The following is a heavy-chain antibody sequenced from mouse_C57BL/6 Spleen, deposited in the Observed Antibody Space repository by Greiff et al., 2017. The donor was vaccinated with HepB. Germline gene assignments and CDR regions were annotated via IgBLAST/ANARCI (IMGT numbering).Heavy chain of an antibody. CDR3: ARSDGYYGYFDY. J-gene: IGHJ2*01. CDR1: GYTFPNYW. CDR2: IYPGVGYT. Sequence: VQLQQSGAELVRPGTSVKMSCKASGYTFPNYWIGWAKQRPGHGLEWIGVIYPGVGYTNYNEKFKGKATLTADKSSSTAYMQFSSLPSEDSAIYYGARSDGYYGYFDYWGQGTTLTVSS. V-gene: IGHV1-63*01. D-gene: IGHD2-3*01.